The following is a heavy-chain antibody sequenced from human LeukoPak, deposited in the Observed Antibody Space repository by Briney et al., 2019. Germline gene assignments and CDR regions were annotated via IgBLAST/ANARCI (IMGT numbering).Heavy chain of an antibody. CDR3: AKGGRNDD. V-gene: IGHV3-23*01. D-gene: IGHD1-1*01. CDR2: ISGSGGST. Sequence: GGSLRLSCAASGFSCSTRGMSWVRQAPGKGLEWVSAISGSGGSTYYADSVKGRFTISRDNSKNTLYLQMNSLRAEDTAVYYCAKGGRNDDWGQGTLVTVSS. CDR1: GFSCSTRG. J-gene: IGHJ4*02.